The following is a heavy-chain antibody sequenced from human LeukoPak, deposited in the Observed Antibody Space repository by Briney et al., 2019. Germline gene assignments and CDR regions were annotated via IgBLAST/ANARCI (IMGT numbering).Heavy chain of an antibody. V-gene: IGHV1-69*05. J-gene: IGHJ6*03. D-gene: IGHD3-22*01. CDR3: ARSPTYYYDSSGYYPYYYYYMDV. CDR2: IIPIFGTA. Sequence: GASVKVSCKASGYTFTGYYMHWVRQAPGQGLEWMGRIIPIFGTANYAQKFQGRVTITTDESTSTAYMELSSLRSEDTAVYYCARSPTYYYDSSGYYPYYYYYMDVWGKGTTVTVSS. CDR1: GYTFTGYY.